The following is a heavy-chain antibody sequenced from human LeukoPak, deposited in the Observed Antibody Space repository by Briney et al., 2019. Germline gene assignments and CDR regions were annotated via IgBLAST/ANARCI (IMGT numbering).Heavy chain of an antibody. CDR2: INHSGST. Sequence: PSETLSLTCAVYGGPFSGYYWSWIRQPPGKGREWIGEINHSGSTNYNPSLKSRVTISVDTSKNQFSLKLSSVTAADTAVYYCARGWGPTDGITGTTLDYWGQGTLVTVSS. V-gene: IGHV4-34*01. CDR1: GGPFSGYY. D-gene: IGHD1-7*01. CDR3: ARGWGPTDGITGTTLDY. J-gene: IGHJ4*02.